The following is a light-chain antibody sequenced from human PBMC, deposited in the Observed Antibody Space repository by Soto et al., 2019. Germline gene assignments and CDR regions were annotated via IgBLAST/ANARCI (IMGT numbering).Light chain of an antibody. CDR2: DAS. CDR3: QQYNNSPT. CDR1: QSFSSN. Sequence: EIVMTQSPATLSVFPGERATLSCKASQSFSSNLAWYQQKPGQAPRLLIYDASTRATGIPARFSGRGSGTEFTLTISSLQSEDFAVYYCQQYNNSPTFGQGTKVEIK. J-gene: IGKJ1*01. V-gene: IGKV3D-15*01.